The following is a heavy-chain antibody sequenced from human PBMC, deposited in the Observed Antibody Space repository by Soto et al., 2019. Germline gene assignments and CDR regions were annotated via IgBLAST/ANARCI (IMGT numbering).Heavy chain of an antibody. J-gene: IGHJ4*02. D-gene: IGHD5-12*01. Sequence: PGGSLRLSCAASGFTFINYWLIFFRHAPGKGLEWVANIKKDGSEKYYVGSVVGRFTISRDNAENSLYLQMNSLRAEDTAVYYCARLYLAATITSLDYWGQGTLVTVSS. CDR1: GFTFINYW. V-gene: IGHV3-7*01. CDR2: IKKDGSEK. CDR3: ARLYLAATITSLDY.